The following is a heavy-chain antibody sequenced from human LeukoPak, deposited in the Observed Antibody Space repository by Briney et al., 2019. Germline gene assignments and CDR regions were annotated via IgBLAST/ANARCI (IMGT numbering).Heavy chain of an antibody. CDR1: GFTVSSNY. CDR2: TSSGGAT. Sequence: GGSLRLSCAASGFTVSSNYMSWVRQAPGKGLEWVSFTSSGGATYLIDSVKGRFTISRDNPRNTLYLQMNSLRAEDTAVYYCARLWTNYYDSSEFVFDIWGQGTMVTVSS. V-gene: IGHV3-66*04. J-gene: IGHJ3*02. D-gene: IGHD3-22*01. CDR3: ARLWTNYYDSSEFVFDI.